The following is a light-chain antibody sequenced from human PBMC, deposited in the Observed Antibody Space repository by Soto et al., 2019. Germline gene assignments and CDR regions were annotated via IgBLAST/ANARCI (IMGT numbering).Light chain of an antibody. Sequence: DIQMTQSPSTLSASVGDRVTITCRASQSVSGWLAWYQQKPGKAPKLLIYDASSLESGVPSRFSGTGSGTVFTLSISSLQPDDFATYYCQLYKSYWTFGQGTKVEIK. CDR3: QLYKSYWT. CDR1: QSVSGW. CDR2: DAS. J-gene: IGKJ1*01. V-gene: IGKV1-5*01.